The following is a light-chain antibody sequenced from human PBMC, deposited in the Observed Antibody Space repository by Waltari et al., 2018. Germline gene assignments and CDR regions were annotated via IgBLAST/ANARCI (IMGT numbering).Light chain of an antibody. CDR2: EVS. J-gene: IGLJ1*01. V-gene: IGLV2-8*01. CDR3: SSYGGINNSPYV. Sequence: QSALTQPPSASGSPGQSVTISCTGTSRYVGGHTFVSWYQPLPGKAPKLIIWEVSRRPSGVPNRFSGSKSGNTASLTVSGLQPEDEGDYYCSSYGGINNSPYVFGTGTKVTVL. CDR1: SRYVGGHTF.